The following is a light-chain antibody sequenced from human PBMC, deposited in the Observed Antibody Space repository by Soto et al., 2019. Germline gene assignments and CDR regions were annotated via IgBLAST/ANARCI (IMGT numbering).Light chain of an antibody. CDR3: QQFAISTT. V-gene: IGKV1-5*01. CDR1: HNIERW. CDR2: DAS. Sequence: IQMTQSPSTLSASVGDRVTITCRASHNIERWMAWYQQKPGKAPSLLIFDASTLHSGAPSRFSGSGSGTDFTLTISSLQPDDFATYYCQQFAISTTFGQGTKVEVK. J-gene: IGKJ1*01.